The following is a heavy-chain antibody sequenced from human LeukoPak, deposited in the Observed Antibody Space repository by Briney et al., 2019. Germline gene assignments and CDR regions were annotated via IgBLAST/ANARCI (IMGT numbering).Heavy chain of an antibody. J-gene: IGHJ4*02. CDR3: XKATLRAYFDY. CDR1: GFTFSSYA. D-gene: IGHD4-17*01. CDR2: ISGSGGST. V-gene: IGHV3-23*01. Sequence: GGSLRLSCAASGFTFSSYAMSWVRQAPGKGLEWVSSISGSGGSTYYADSVKGRFTISRDNSKNTLYLQMNSLRAEDTAVYYXXKATLRAYFDYWGQGTLVTVSS.